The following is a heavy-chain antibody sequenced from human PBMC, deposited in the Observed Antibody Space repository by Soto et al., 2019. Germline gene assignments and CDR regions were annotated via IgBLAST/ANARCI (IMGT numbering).Heavy chain of an antibody. CDR3: ARGDYYDSSGLDY. V-gene: IGHV4-59*08. Sequence: QVQLQESGPGLVKPSETLSLTCTISGGSFTDYYWSWIRQPPGKGLEWIGYVYSTGSTKYNPSLKSRVTISLDTSKNQCSLRLTSVTAADTAMYYCARGDYYDSSGLDYWGQGTLVTVSS. CDR1: GGSFTDYY. J-gene: IGHJ4*02. CDR2: VYSTGST. D-gene: IGHD3-22*01.